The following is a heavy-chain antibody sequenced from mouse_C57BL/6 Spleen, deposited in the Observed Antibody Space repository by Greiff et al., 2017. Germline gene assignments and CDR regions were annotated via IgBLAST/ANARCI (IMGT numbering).Heavy chain of an antibody. CDR2: IWSGGST. CDR3: ARNYGYVSLPYYYAMDY. Sequence: QVQLKESGPGLVQPSQSLSITCTVSGFSLTSYGVHWVRQSPGKGLEWLGVIWSGGSTDYNAAFISRLSISKDNSKSQVFFKMNSLQADDTAIYYCARNYGYVSLPYYYAMDYWGQGTSVTVSS. D-gene: IGHD1-2*01. V-gene: IGHV2-2*01. J-gene: IGHJ4*01. CDR1: GFSLTSYG.